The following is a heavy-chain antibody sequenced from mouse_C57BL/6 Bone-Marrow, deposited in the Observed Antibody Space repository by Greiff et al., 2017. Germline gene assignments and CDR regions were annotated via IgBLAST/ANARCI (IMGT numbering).Heavy chain of an antibody. CDR2: INPNSGST. CDR3: ARRRRWYFDV. J-gene: IGHJ1*03. Sequence: QVQLQQPGAELVKPGASVKLSCKASGYTFTSYWLHWVKQRPGQGLEWIGMINPNSGSTNYNEKLTSKATLTVDKSSSTAYMQLRSLTSEDSAVNYCARRRRWYFDVWGTGTTVSVSA. V-gene: IGHV1-64*01. CDR1: GYTFTSYW.